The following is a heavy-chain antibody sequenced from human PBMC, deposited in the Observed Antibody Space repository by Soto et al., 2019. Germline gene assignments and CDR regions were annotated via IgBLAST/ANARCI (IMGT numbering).Heavy chain of an antibody. CDR2: ISGSGGST. CDR3: GKGGGGSYDWFDP. D-gene: IGHD1-26*01. Sequence: QPGGSLRLSCAASGFPFSSYAMSWVRQALGKGLAWVSAISGSGGSTYYAGSVKGWFTFSGDNSKKTLYLKRNSLRAEDTAVYYCGKGGGGSYDWFDPWGQGTLVTVSS. CDR1: GFPFSSYA. J-gene: IGHJ5*02. V-gene: IGHV3-23*01.